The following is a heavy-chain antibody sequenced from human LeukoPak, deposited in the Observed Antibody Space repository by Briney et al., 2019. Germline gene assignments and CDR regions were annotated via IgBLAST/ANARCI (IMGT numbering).Heavy chain of an antibody. CDR2: IYPGDSDT. D-gene: IGHD5-18*01. CDR1: GYSFTSYW. J-gene: IGHJ5*02. Sequence: GESLKISCKGSGYSFTSYWIGWVRQMPGKGLEWMGIIYPGDSDTRYSPSFQGQVTISADKSISTAYLQWSSLEASDTAMYYCVRRGRDTTTTQNWFDPWGQGTLVTVSS. V-gene: IGHV5-51*01. CDR3: VRRGRDTTTTQNWFDP.